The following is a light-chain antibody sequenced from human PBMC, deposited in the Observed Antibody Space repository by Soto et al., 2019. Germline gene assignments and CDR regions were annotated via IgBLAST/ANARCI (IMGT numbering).Light chain of an antibody. Sequence: DIQMTQSPSTLSASVGDRVTITCRASQSISSWLAWYQQKPGRAPKLLIYKASSLESGVPSRFSGSGSGTEFTLTISSLQSDDFATYYCKQYNSYPPKYTFGQGTKLEIK. CDR3: KQYNSYPPKYT. CDR1: QSISSW. CDR2: KAS. J-gene: IGKJ2*01. V-gene: IGKV1-5*03.